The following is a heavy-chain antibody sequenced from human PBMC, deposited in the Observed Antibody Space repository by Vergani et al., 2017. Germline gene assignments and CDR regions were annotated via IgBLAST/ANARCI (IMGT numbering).Heavy chain of an antibody. CDR2: IGKDGINT. CDR3: AKYLRDSTDGLPDS. V-gene: IGHV3-30*02. Sequence: QVQLVESAGGVVQPGGYLSLSCAASGFTFSNFCMHWVRQAPGKGLEWLAYIGKDGINTRYRDAVKGRFTVSRDNSKDILYLQMDSLRSEDTALYYCAKYLRDSTDGLPDSWGPGTLVIVSS. D-gene: IGHD2-21*02. J-gene: IGHJ4*02. CDR1: GFTFSNFC.